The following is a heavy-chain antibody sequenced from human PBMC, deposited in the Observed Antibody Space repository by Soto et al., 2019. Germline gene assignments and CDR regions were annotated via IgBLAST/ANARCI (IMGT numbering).Heavy chain of an antibody. J-gene: IGHJ4*02. V-gene: IGHV3-21*01. CDR2: VSTTSSYI. D-gene: IGHD4-17*01. CDR3: ARETPLDTDYGDSPFSDY. CDR1: GFSLSSYT. Sequence: EVQLVESGGGLVKPGGSLRLSCAASGFSLSSYTMHWVRQAPGKGLEWVSLVSTTSSYINYADSVKGRFTISRDNARNSLYLQMNSLRAEDTAVYYCARETPLDTDYGDSPFSDYWGQGTLVTVSS.